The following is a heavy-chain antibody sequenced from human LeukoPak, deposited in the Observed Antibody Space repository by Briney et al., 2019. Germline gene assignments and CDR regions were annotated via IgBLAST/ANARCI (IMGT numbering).Heavy chain of an antibody. CDR1: GGSISNYF. CDR2: IYYSGRN. D-gene: IGHD5-18*01. Sequence: AETLSLTCTVSGGSISNYFWSWIRQPPGKGLEWIGYIYYSGRNNYNPSLKSRVTISVDTSKNQFSLKLSSVTAADTAVYYCASRSSSGSYGFDYWGQGTLVTVSS. CDR3: ASRSSSGSYGFDY. J-gene: IGHJ4*02. V-gene: IGHV4-59*12.